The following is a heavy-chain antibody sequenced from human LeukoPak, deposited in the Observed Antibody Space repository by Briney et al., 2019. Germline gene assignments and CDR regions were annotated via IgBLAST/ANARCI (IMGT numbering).Heavy chain of an antibody. CDR3: ARDWGIYCSGGSCFSGNAFDI. V-gene: IGHV3-48*01. CDR1: GFTFSSYS. D-gene: IGHD2-15*01. Sequence: PGGSLRLSCAASGFTFSSYSMNWVRQAPGKGLEWVSYISSSSSTIYYADSVKGRFTISRDNAKNSLYLQMNSLRAEDTAVYYCARDWGIYCSGGSCFSGNAFDIWGQGTMVTVSS. J-gene: IGHJ3*02. CDR2: ISSSSSTI.